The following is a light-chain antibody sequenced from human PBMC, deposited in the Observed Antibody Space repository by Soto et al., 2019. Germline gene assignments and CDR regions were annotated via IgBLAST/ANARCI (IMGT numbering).Light chain of an antibody. CDR2: GAS. Sequence: EIVWAQIPGPLSLSTGERATLSCRASQSVRNNNLNWYQQKAGQAPRLLIYGASIRATGIPDRFSGSGSGTDFTLTISRLEPEDFALYFCQQYGSSAPITFGQGTRLEIK. CDR3: QQYGSSAPIT. J-gene: IGKJ5*01. CDR1: QSVRNNN. V-gene: IGKV3-20*01.